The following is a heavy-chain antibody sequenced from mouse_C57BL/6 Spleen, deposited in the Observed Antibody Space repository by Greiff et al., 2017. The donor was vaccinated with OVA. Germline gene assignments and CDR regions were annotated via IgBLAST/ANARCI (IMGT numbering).Heavy chain of an antibody. J-gene: IGHJ4*01. CDR1: GYSITSGYY. D-gene: IGHD2-4*01. CDR2: ISYDGSN. CDR3: ARPYYDYDPYAMDY. Sequence: EVQLQQSGPGLVKPSQSLSLSCSVTGYSITSGYYWNWIRQFPGNKLEWMGYISYDGSNNYNPSLKNRISITRDTSKNQFFLKLNSVTTEDTATYYCARPYYDYDPYAMDYWGQGTSVTVSS. V-gene: IGHV3-6*01.